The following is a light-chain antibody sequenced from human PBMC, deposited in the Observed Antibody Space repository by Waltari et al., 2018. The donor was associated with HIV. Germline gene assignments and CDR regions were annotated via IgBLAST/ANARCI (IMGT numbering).Light chain of an antibody. CDR2: EVN. J-gene: IGLJ1*01. CDR1: DSDIGTYNL. Sequence: HSDLTQPHSASGSPGQSVTISCTGSDSDIGTYNLVSWYQHHPGKAPKLIIYEVNKRPSGVPDRFSGSKSGDTASLTVSGLQAEDEADYYCASYRGLNNLGVFGTGTKVTVL. CDR3: ASYRGLNNLGV. V-gene: IGLV2-8*01.